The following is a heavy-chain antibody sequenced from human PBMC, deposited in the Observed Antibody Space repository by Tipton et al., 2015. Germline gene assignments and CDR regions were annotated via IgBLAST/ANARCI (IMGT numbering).Heavy chain of an antibody. CDR2: ISSRGTYT. J-gene: IGHJ4*02. Sequence: GSLRLSCAASGFTFSSYTMNWFRQVPGKGLEWVSSISSRGTYTWYADSLKGRFTISRDNAKSSLYLQMVSLRSEDAAIYYCVRHGGGDDFGYWGRGTLVTVPS. V-gene: IGHV3-21*01. CDR3: VRHGGGDDFGY. D-gene: IGHD3-3*01. CDR1: GFTFSSYT.